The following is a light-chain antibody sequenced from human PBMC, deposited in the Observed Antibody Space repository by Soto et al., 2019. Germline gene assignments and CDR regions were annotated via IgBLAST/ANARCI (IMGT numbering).Light chain of an antibody. CDR2: DVN. V-gene: IGLV2-14*03. CDR1: SSDIGAYNF. J-gene: IGLJ2*01. Sequence: QSVLTQPASVSGSPGQSSTISCTGTSSDIGAYNFVSWYQQHPGKAPKLMLYDVNIRPSGVSNRFSGSKSGNTASLTISGLQAEYEADYYCTSWTTSTTMIFGGGTKLTVL. CDR3: TSWTTSTTMI.